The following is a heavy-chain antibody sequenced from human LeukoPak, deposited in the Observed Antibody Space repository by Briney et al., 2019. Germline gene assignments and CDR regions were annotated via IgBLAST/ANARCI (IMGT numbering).Heavy chain of an antibody. Sequence: ASVKVSCKASGYTFTGYYMHWVRQAPGQGLEWMGWINPTSGDTKYAKKFQGRVTMTRDTSIRTAYVYLDRLRSDDTAMYYCARGPQRWFDPWGQGTLVTVSS. D-gene: IGHD6-25*01. CDR3: ARGPQRWFDP. V-gene: IGHV1-2*02. CDR2: INPTSGDT. CDR1: GYTFTGYY. J-gene: IGHJ5*02.